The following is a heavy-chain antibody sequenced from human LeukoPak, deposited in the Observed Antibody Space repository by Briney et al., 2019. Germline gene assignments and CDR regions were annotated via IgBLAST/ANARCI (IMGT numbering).Heavy chain of an antibody. CDR2: IYTSGST. D-gene: IGHD3-9*01. CDR3: ARQSAHYDILTGFDY. V-gene: IGHV4-61*02. J-gene: IGHJ4*02. Sequence: SQTLSLTCTVSGGSISSGSYYWGWLRQPAGKGLEWIGRIYTSGSTNYNPSLKSRVTISVDTSKNQFSLKLSSVTAADTAVYYCARQSAHYDILTGFDYWGQGTLVTVSS. CDR1: GGSISSGSYY.